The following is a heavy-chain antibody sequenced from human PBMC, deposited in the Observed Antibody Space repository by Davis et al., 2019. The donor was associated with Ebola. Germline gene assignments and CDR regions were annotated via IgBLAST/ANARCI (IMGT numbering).Heavy chain of an antibody. V-gene: IGHV3-33*05. CDR3: ARGKLQRRYSSGWYYFDY. CDR1: GFTFSSYG. D-gene: IGHD6-19*01. CDR2: ISYDGSTK. J-gene: IGHJ4*02. Sequence: GESLKISCAASGFTFSSYGMHWVRQAPGKGLEWVAVISYDGSTKYYADSVKGRFTISRDNAKNSLYLQMNSLRAEDTAVYYCARGKLQRRYSSGWYYFDYWGQGTLVTVSS.